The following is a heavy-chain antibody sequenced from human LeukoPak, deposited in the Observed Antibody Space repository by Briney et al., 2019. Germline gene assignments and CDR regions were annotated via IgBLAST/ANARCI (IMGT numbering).Heavy chain of an antibody. CDR2: IWYDGSHT. J-gene: IGHJ6*02. Sequence: PGGSLRLSCVGSGFTFSSHGMHWVRQAPGKGLEWVAVIWYDGSHTYYAESVKGRFTISRDDSKSTLYLQMNRLRAEDTAIYYCARDPQHSMDVWGQGTTVTVSS. CDR1: GFTFSSHG. V-gene: IGHV3-33*01. CDR3: ARDPQHSMDV. D-gene: IGHD5-18*01.